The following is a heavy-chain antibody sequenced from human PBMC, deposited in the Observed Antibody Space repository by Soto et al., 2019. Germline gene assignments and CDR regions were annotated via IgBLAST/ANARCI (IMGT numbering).Heavy chain of an antibody. CDR1: GFSVNSNF. D-gene: IGHD2-21*02. J-gene: IGHJ3*01. V-gene: IGHV3-53*01. CDR2: TPRTGAT. CDR3: RAWLLAESFDV. Sequence: VQLVESGGGLMQPGGSLRLSCAASGFSVNSNFMNWVRKAPGKGLEWVSFTPRTGATLYADSVKGRLIVSGDDANNAVYIRLTRLAVDDTAVYYCRAWLLAESFDVWGPGTVVTVSA.